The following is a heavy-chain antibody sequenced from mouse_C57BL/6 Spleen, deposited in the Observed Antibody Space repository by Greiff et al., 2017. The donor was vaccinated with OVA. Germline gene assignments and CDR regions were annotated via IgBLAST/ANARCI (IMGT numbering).Heavy chain of an antibody. Sequence: EVQLQESGPGLVKPSQSLSLTCSVTGYSITSGYYWNWIRQFPGNKLEWMGYISYDGSNNYNPSLKNRISITRDTSKNQFFLKLNSVTTEDTATYYCARKVIYYDYDGGDYFDYWGQGTTLTVSS. CDR2: ISYDGSN. V-gene: IGHV3-6*01. D-gene: IGHD2-4*01. J-gene: IGHJ2*01. CDR3: ARKVIYYDYDGGDYFDY. CDR1: GYSITSGYY.